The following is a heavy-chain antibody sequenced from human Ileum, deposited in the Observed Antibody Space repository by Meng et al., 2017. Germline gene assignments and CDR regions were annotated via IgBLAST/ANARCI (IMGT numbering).Heavy chain of an antibody. D-gene: IGHD3-3*01. CDR3: ASFQYTMEDY. J-gene: IGHJ4*02. Sequence: EGLLGESGGGLVQPVGSVSLCCAAFGLSRGSYWIHWVRPPPGKGLVWLSLISPDGSATNYADSVKGRFTISRDNAKNTVYLQMDSLGVEDTALYYCASFQYTMEDYWGLGTLVTVSS. CDR2: ISPDGSAT. V-gene: IGHV3-74*01. CDR1: GLSRGSYW.